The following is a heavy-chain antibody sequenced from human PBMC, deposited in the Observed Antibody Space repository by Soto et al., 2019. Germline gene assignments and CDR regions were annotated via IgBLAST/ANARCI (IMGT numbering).Heavy chain of an antibody. CDR1: GFPFSAFS. CDR3: AREGGRHCSPSRCYNAFDI. J-gene: IGHJ3*02. D-gene: IGHD2-15*01. CDR2: ISSSGSTI. Sequence: EVQLVESGGGLVQPGGSLRLSCASSGFPFSAFSMNWVRQAPGKGLEWVAYISSSGSTIYYADSVKGRFTISRDNAKTSLYLPMDSLRDEDTAVYYCAREGGRHCSPSRCYNAFDIWGQGTTVTVSS. V-gene: IGHV3-48*02.